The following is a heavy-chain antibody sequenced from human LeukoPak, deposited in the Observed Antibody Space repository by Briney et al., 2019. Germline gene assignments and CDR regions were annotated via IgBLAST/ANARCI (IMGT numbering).Heavy chain of an antibody. J-gene: IGHJ4*02. CDR2: IREERGQE. D-gene: IGHD1-26*01. Sequence: GGSLRLSCVASGLTVSNHWMSWVRQAPGKGLEWVANIREERGQEYYVDSVKGRFTISKNSAKNSLYLQMNTLRDEDTAVYYCARDLVWIVGAIDYWGQGTLVTVSS. CDR3: ARDLVWIVGAIDY. CDR1: GLTVSNHW. V-gene: IGHV3-7*01.